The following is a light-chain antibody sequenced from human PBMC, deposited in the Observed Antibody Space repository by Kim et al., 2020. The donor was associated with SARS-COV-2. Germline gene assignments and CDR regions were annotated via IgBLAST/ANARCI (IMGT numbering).Light chain of an antibody. CDR3: HSCNAAQWT. V-gene: IGKV1-27*01. CDR2: GAS. J-gene: IGKJ1*01. CDR1: KVIGNY. Sequence: ASVGDGLTITCRASKVIGNYLAWYPQIPLDVPTLLIYGASTLQSGAPSRFSGSGCGTEFALTISGLQPEEVANYFCHSCNAAQWTFCQGTKGDIK.